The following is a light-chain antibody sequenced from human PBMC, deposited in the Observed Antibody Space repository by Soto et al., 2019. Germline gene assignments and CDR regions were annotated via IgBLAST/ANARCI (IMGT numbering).Light chain of an antibody. J-gene: IGLJ1*01. CDR1: SSDVGGYNF. CDR2: DVS. V-gene: IGLV2-14*01. Sequence: QSVLTQPASVSGSPGQSITISCTGTSSDVGGYNFVSWYQQHPGKAPKLMIYDVSNRPSGVSNRFSGSKSGNTASLTISGLQAEDEAHYYCSSYTSSSTYVFGTRTKLTVL. CDR3: SSYTSSSTYV.